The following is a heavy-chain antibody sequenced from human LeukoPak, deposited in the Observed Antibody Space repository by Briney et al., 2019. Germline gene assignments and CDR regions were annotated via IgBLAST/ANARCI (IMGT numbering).Heavy chain of an antibody. CDR2: IYIDGST. CDR1: GFTVSSNY. CDR3: ARQLVGAMGY. J-gene: IGHJ4*02. Sequence: GGSLRLSCAASGFTVSSNYMSWVRQAPGKGLEWVSVIYIDGSTYYADSVKGRFTISRDNSKNTLYLQMNSLRAEDTAVYYCARQLVGAMGYWGQGTLVTVSS. D-gene: IGHD1-26*01. V-gene: IGHV3-53*05.